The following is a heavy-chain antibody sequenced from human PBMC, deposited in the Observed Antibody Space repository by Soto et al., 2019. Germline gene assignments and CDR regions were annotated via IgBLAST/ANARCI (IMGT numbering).Heavy chain of an antibody. V-gene: IGHV1-8*01. CDR3: ARARPRIQLWSPDIDY. CDR1: GYTFTSYD. D-gene: IGHD5-18*01. J-gene: IGHJ4*02. Sequence: ASVKVSCKASGYTFTSYDIYWVRQATGQGLEWMGWMNPNTGNSAYAQKFQGRVTVTSDTSINTVHMELSSLRSEDTAVYYCARARPRIQLWSPDIDYWGQGTLVTVSS. CDR2: MNPNTGNS.